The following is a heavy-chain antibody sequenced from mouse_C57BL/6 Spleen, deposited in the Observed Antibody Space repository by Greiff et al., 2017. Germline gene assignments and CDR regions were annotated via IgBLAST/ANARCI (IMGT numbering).Heavy chain of an antibody. CDR3: ARAHYYGSSPYYFDY. CDR2: RNYDGSST. CDR1: GFHFSDSY. Sequence: VNVVESEGCLVQPGSSIKLSCTASGFHFSDSYMAWVRQVPEMGLEWVAYRNYDGSSTYYLDSLKGRFIISRDNAKNILYLQMSSLKSEDTATYYCARAHYYGSSPYYFDYWGQGTTLTVSS. D-gene: IGHD1-1*01. J-gene: IGHJ2*01. V-gene: IGHV5-16*01.